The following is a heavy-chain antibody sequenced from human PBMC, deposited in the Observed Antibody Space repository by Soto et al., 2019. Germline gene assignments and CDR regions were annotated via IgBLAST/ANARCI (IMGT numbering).Heavy chain of an antibody. Sequence: PGGSLRLSCVASGFTFSSYSMNWVRQAPGKGLEWVSYISSSSSTIYYEDSVKGRFTISRDNAKNSLYLQMNSLRAEDTAVYYCARDRGYYDSSGYNDAFDIWGQGTMVTVSS. V-gene: IGHV3-48*01. D-gene: IGHD3-22*01. CDR1: GFTFSSYS. CDR2: ISSSSSTI. CDR3: ARDRGYYDSSGYNDAFDI. J-gene: IGHJ3*02.